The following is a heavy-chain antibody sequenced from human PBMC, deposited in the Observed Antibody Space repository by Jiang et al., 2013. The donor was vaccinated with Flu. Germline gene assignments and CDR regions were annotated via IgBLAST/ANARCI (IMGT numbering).Heavy chain of an antibody. CDR3: AALDDTYCGGDCRSEYYYYGMDV. CDR1: GFTFTSSA. D-gene: IGHD2-21*02. J-gene: IGHJ6*02. CDR2: IVVGSGNT. V-gene: IGHV1-58*01. Sequence: SGAEVKKPGTSVKVSCKASGFTFTSSAVQWVRQARGQRLEWIGWIVVGSGNTNYAQKFQERVTITRDMSTSTAYMELSSLRSEDTAVYYCAALDDTYCGGDCRSEYYYYGMDVWGQGTTVTVSS.